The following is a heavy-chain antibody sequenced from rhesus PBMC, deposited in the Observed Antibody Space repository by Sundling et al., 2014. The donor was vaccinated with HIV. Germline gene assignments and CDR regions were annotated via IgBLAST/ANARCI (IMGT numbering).Heavy chain of an antibody. CDR2: ISNTGKII. J-gene: IGHJ4*01. D-gene: IGHD4-17*01. V-gene: IGHV3S4*01. Sequence: EVQLVESGGGLVQPGGSLRLSCAASGFTFNADDMSWVRQALGKGLEWVSSISNTGKIISYADSVKGRFTISRDNAKKSLSLQMNSLKTDDTAVYYCTRREGLYYFDYWGQGVLVTVSS. CDR3: TRREGLYYFDY. CDR1: GFTFNADD.